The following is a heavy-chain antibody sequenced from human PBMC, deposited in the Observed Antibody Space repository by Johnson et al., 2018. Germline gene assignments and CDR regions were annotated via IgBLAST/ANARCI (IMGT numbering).Heavy chain of an antibody. D-gene: IGHD4-17*01. CDR3: ARGESRGDRGDYGWCRH. CDR2: ISSTETI. CDR1: GFTFSDYY. V-gene: IGHV3-11*01. J-gene: IGHJ1*01. Sequence: QVQLVESGGDLVKPGGSLRLSCVGTGFTFSDYYMNWIRQAPGKGPEWVSYISSTETIHHADTAKGRFTIPRDHAKRSLYLEMKSLRAEATAVYFCARGESRGDRGDYGWCRHWGQGTLVTVSS.